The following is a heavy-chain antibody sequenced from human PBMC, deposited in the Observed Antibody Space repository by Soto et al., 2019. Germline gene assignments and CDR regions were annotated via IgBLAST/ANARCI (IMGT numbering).Heavy chain of an antibody. CDR2: ISSSGSTI. D-gene: IGHD6-19*01. CDR3: ARGRGRRYSSGWNPLYGMDV. J-gene: IGHJ6*02. CDR1: GFTFSDYY. V-gene: IGHV3-11*01. Sequence: QVQLVESGGGLVKPGGSLRLSCAASGFTFSDYYMSWIRQAPGKGLEWVSYISSSGSTIYYADSVKGRFTISRDNAKNSLYLQMNSLRAEYTAVYYCARGRGRRYSSGWNPLYGMDVWGQGTTVTVSS.